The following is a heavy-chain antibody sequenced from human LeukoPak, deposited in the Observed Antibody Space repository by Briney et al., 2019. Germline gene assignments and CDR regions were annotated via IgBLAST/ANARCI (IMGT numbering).Heavy chain of an antibody. CDR2: SIIVEAP. V-gene: IGHV4-34*01. Sequence: SETLSLTCAVYGGSFSGYYWSWIRQPPGRGWSGLGKSIIVEAPTTTRPSRVESPSVDTSKNQFSLKLSSVTAADTAVYYCARLAVKTIVVVPRYYYYMDVWGKGTTVTISS. D-gene: IGHD2-2*01. CDR3: ARLAVKTIVVVPRYYYYMDV. J-gene: IGHJ6*03. CDR1: GGSFSGYY.